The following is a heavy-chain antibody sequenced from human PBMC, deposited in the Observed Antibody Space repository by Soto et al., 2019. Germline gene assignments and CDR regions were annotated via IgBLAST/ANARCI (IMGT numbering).Heavy chain of an antibody. CDR2: INAGNGNT. CDR1: GYTLTSYA. Sequence: GASVKVSCKASGYTLTSYAMHWVRQAPGQRLEWMGWINAGNGNTKYSQKFQGRVTITRDTSASTAYMELSSLRSEDTAVYYCARWGDYVWFDPWGQGTLVTVSS. V-gene: IGHV1-3*01. CDR3: ARWGDYVWFDP. D-gene: IGHD4-17*01. J-gene: IGHJ5*02.